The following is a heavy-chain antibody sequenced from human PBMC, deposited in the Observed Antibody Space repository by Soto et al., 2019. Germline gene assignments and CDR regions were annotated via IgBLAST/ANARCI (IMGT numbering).Heavy chain of an antibody. J-gene: IGHJ6*02. V-gene: IGHV1-2*04. CDR1: GYTFTGYY. CDR2: INPNSGGT. CDR3: ARGGFYDSSGARNYYYYGMNV. D-gene: IGHD3-22*01. Sequence: ASVKVSCKASGYTFTGYYMHWVRQAPGQGLEWMGWINPNSGGTNYAQKFQGWVTMTRDTSTITAYMELSRLRSDDTAVYYCARGGFYDSSGARNYYYYGMNVWGQGTTVTVSS.